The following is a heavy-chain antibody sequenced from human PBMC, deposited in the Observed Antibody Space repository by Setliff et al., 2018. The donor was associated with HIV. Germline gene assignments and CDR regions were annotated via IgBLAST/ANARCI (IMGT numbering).Heavy chain of an antibody. Sequence: ASVKVSCKASGGRFSSYAMSWVRQAPGQGLEWMGGIIPMFGSANYAQKFQGRVTITADGSTRTVYMVLSSLRSEDAAVYYCARGTDGDYYYYMDVWGKGTTVTVSS. CDR1: GGRFSSYA. CDR2: IIPMFGSA. V-gene: IGHV1-69*13. J-gene: IGHJ6*03. CDR3: ARGTDGDYYYYMDV. D-gene: IGHD3-10*01.